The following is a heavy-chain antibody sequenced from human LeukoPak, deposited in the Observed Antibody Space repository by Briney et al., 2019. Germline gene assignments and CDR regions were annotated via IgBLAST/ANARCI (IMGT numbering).Heavy chain of an antibody. V-gene: IGHV4-61*02. CDR1: GGSISSGSYY. Sequence: SQTLSLTCTVSGGSISSGSYYWSWIRQPAGKGLEWIGRIYTRGSTNYNPSLKSRVTISVDTSKNQFSLKLSSVTAADTAVYYCASLYTYGDYDYWGQGTLVTVSS. J-gene: IGHJ4*02. D-gene: IGHD4-17*01. CDR3: ASLYTYGDYDY. CDR2: IYTRGST.